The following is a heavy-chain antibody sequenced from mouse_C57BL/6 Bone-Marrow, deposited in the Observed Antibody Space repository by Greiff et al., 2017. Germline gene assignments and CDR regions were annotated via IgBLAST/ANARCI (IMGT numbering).Heavy chain of an antibody. CDR3: ARQSYGGFAY. CDR1: GFTFSSYG. D-gene: IGHD1-1*02. CDR2: FSSGGSYT. J-gene: IGHJ3*01. V-gene: IGHV5-6*01. Sequence: EVKLVESGGDLVKPGGSLKLSCAASGFTFSSYGMSWVRQTPDKRLEWVATFSSGGSYTNYPDSVKGRFTFSIDNAKNTLYLQMSSLKSEDTAMYYCARQSYGGFAYWGQGTLVTVSA.